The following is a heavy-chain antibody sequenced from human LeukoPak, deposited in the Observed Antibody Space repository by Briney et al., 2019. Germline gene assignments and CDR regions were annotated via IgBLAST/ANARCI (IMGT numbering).Heavy chain of an antibody. J-gene: IGHJ4*02. CDR1: GGSISPYY. V-gene: IGHV4-59*01. CDR3: ARKYNGYGGWIDY. CDR2: VYYSGNT. Sequence: PSETLSLTCTVSGGSISPYYWSWVRQPPGKGLEWIGYVYYSGNTNYNPSLKSRLTISLDTSKNQFSLKLTSVTAADTAMYYCARKYNGYGGWIDYWAQGTLVTVSS. D-gene: IGHD5-12*01.